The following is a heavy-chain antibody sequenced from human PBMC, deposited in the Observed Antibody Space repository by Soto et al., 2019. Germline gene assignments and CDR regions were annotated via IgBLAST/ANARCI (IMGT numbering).Heavy chain of an antibody. V-gene: IGHV1-18*01. CDR3: ARDRRITFVGVVIPLLGSNWFDP. J-gene: IGHJ5*02. CDR1: GYTFTSYG. Sequence: ASVKVSCKASGYTFTSYGISWVRQAPGQGLEWMGWISAYNGNTNYAQKLQGRVTMTTDTSTSTAYMELRSLRSDDTAVYYCARDRRITFVGVVIPLLGSNWFDPWGKGTLVTVSS. D-gene: IGHD3-3*01. CDR2: ISAYNGNT.